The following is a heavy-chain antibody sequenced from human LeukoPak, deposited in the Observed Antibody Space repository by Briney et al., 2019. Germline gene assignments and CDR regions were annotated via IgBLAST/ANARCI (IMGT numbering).Heavy chain of an antibody. CDR1: GGSISSYY. V-gene: IGHV4-59*08. J-gene: IGHJ4*02. Sequence: PSETLSLTCTVSGGSISSYYWSWIRQPPGKGLEWIGYIYYSGSTNYNPSLKSRVTISVDTSKNQSSLKLSSVTAADTAVYYCARIVGAEVDYWGQGTLVTVSS. D-gene: IGHD1-26*01. CDR3: ARIVGAEVDY. CDR2: IYYSGST.